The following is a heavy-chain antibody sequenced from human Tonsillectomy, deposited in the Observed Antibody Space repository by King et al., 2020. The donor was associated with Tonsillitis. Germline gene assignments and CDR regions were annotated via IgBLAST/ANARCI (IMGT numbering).Heavy chain of an antibody. CDR2: INHTGIT. J-gene: IGHJ5*02. CDR1: GGSFSGYY. V-gene: IGHV4-34*01. Sequence: VQLKQWGEGLLKPSETLSLTCAVHGGSFSGYYWIWIRQPPGKGLEWIGEINHTGITNYNPSLESRVTTSVDTSKNQLSLKLTSVTAADTAVYYCARVGGNWFAPWGQGTLVTVSS. CDR3: ARVGGNWFAP.